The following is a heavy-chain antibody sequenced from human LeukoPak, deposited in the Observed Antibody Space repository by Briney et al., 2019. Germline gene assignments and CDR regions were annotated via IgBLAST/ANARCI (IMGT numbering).Heavy chain of an antibody. V-gene: IGHV4-61*02. CDR3: ARGPARRGIVVVPAANAFDI. J-gene: IGHJ3*02. CDR1: GGSISSGSYY. Sequence: PSQTLSLTCTVSGGSISSGSYYWSWIRQPAGKGLEWIGRIYTSGSTNYNPSLKSRVTISVDTSKNQFSLKLSSVTAADTAVYYCARGPARRGIVVVPAANAFDIWGQGTMVTVSS. D-gene: IGHD2-2*01. CDR2: IYTSGST.